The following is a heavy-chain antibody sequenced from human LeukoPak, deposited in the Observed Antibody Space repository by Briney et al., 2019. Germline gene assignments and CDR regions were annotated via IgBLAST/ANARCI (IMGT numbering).Heavy chain of an antibody. V-gene: IGHV3-48*03. Sequence: PGGSLRLSCAASGFTFSSYEMNWVRQAPGKGLEWVSYISSSGSTIYYADSVKGRFTISRDNAKNSLYLQMNSLRAEDTAVYYCAREHSSSWIAKDPYRNDYWGQGTLVTVSS. CDR2: ISSSGSTI. D-gene: IGHD6-13*01. CDR1: GFTFSSYE. J-gene: IGHJ4*02. CDR3: AREHSSSWIAKDPYRNDY.